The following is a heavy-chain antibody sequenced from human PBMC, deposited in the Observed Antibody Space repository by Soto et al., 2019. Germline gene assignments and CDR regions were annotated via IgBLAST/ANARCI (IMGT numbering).Heavy chain of an antibody. J-gene: IGHJ6*02. CDR1: GASFSSNNFY. V-gene: IGHV4-31*03. D-gene: IGHD7-27*01. CDR3: VKDPGPPRNYFYGMAV. Sequence: PSETLSLTCTVSGASFSSNNFYWSWIRQFPGKGLEWIGYIYHTGTTYYSPSFESRVTISLDTSNNQFSLRLASVTAADTATYYCVKDPGPPRNYFYGMAVWGQGITVT. CDR2: IYHTGTT.